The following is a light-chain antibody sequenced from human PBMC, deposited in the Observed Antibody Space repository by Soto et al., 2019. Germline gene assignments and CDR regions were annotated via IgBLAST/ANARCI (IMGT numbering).Light chain of an antibody. CDR3: QQTHSTIHS. J-gene: IGKJ2*01. V-gene: IGKV1-39*01. CDR2: AAA. Sequence: DLQMTQSPSSLSASIGNTITISCRASQNIERYLNWYQKKEGRAPQLLMSAAANLESGAPSRFRGSGSGTDFTLTISSLQPEDFATYYCQQTHSTIHSFGQGTKVDIK. CDR1: QNIERY.